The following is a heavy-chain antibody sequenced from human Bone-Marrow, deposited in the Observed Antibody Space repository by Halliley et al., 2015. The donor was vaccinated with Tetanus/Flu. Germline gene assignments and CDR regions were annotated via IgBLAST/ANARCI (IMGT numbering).Heavy chain of an antibody. CDR1: GGSISSGGYY. CDR3: AGIPDDYVDTFGQ. J-gene: IGHJ4*02. CDR2: IYYSGSA. D-gene: IGHD4-17*01. Sequence: TLSLTCTVSGGSISSGGYYWSWIRQHPGKGLEWIGYIYYSGSANYNPSLKSRVTISVDTSKNQFSLKLSSVTAADTAVYYCAGIPDDYVDTFGQWGRGTLVTVSS. V-gene: IGHV4-31*03.